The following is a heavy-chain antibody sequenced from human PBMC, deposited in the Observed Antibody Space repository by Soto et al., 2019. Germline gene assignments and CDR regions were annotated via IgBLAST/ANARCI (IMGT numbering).Heavy chain of an antibody. J-gene: IGHJ6*04. CDR3: ARPGREAAAGATYYYYGVDV. V-gene: IGHV3-7*05. CDR2: IKQDGSDK. D-gene: IGHD6-25*01. CDR1: GFTFSNYW. Sequence: GGSLRLSCAASGFTFSNYWMNWVRQAPGKGLEWVANIKQDGSDKYYVDSVEGRFTISRDNAKNSLYLQMNSLRAEDSAVYYCARPGREAAAGATYYYYGVDVWGKGTSVTVSS.